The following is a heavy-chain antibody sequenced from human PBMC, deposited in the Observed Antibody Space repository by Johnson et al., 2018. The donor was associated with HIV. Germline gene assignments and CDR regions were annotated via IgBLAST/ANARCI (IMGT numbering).Heavy chain of an antibody. CDR1: GFTFSSYA. CDR2: ISYDGSNK. CDR3: ARGKAWIQRWDDAFDI. J-gene: IGHJ3*02. V-gene: IGHV3-30*04. Sequence: QVQLVESGGGVVQPGRSLRLSCAASGFTFSSYAMHWVRQAPGKGLEWVAVISYDGSNKYCADSVKGRFTISRDNSRNTLYVHMNSLRAEDTAVYYCARGKAWIQRWDDAFDIWGQGTMVTVSS. D-gene: IGHD5-18*01.